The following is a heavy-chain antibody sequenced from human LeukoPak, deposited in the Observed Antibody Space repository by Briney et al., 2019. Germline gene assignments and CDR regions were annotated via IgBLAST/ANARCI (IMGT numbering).Heavy chain of an antibody. CDR1: GFTFSRYW. V-gene: IGHV3-74*03. CDR3: VRDNYGVDY. D-gene: IGHD3-10*01. J-gene: IGHJ4*02. Sequence: PGGSLRLSCAASGFTFSRYWMQWVRQAPGKWPVWVSHINSDGSSTTYADSVKGRFTTSRDNAKNTLYLQMNSLRAEDTAVYYCVRDNYGVDYWGQGTLVTVSS. CDR2: INSDGSST.